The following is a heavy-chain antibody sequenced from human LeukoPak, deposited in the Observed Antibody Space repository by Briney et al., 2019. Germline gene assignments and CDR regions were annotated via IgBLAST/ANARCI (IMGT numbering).Heavy chain of an antibody. Sequence: QPGGSLRLSCAASGFTFSSYAMSWVRQAPGKGLEWVSAISGSGGSTYYADSVKGRFTISRDNSKNTLYLQMNSLRAEDTAVYYCAQKALTAPRPWELLPFYFDYWGQGTLVTVSS. CDR2: ISGSGGST. CDR1: GFTFSSYA. D-gene: IGHD1-26*01. J-gene: IGHJ4*02. CDR3: AQKALTAPRPWELLPFYFDY. V-gene: IGHV3-23*01.